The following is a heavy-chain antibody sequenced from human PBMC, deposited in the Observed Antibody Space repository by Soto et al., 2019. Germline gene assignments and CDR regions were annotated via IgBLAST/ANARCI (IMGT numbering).Heavy chain of an antibody. Sequence: ASVKVSCKASGGTFSSYAISWVRQAPGQGLEWMGGIIPIFGTANYAQKFQGRVTITADKSTSTAYMELSSLRSEDTAVYYCARVQSAVVVSATPHLLAFMDVWGQGTTVTVSS. CDR2: IIPIFGTA. V-gene: IGHV1-69*06. CDR3: ARVQSAVVVSATPHLLAFMDV. D-gene: IGHD2-15*01. CDR1: GGTFSSYA. J-gene: IGHJ6*02.